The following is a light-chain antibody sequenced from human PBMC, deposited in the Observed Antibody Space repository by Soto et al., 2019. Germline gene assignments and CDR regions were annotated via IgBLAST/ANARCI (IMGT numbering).Light chain of an antibody. Sequence: DIQMTQSPSSLSASVGDTVTISCLASQSISSYLNWYQQKPGKVPKLLIYAASSLQSGVPSRFSGSGSGTDFTLTISSLQPEDFATYYCQQSYSTPLTFGGGTKVEIK. J-gene: IGKJ4*01. CDR1: QSISSY. V-gene: IGKV1-39*01. CDR2: AAS. CDR3: QQSYSTPLT.